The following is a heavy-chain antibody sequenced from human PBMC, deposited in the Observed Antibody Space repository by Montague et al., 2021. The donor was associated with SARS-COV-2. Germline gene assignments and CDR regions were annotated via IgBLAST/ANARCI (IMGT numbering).Heavy chain of an antibody. J-gene: IGHJ5*02. CDR3: ARLGFVELWLNLGWFDP. CDR1: GDSIRSSGYY. CDR2: VYYSGST. V-gene: IGHV4-39*01. Sequence: SETLSLTCSVSGDSIRSSGYYWGWIRQPPGKGLDWIGTVYYSGSTNYNPSLKSRVTMPVDTSKNQFSLEPRSVTAADTAVYYCARLGFVELWLNLGWFDPWGQGTLVTVSS. D-gene: IGHD3-16*02.